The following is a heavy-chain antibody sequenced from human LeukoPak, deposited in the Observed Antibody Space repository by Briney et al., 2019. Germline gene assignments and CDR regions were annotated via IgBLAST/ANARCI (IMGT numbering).Heavy chain of an antibody. CDR2: FDPEDGES. CDR1: GASLSETS. Sequence: GASVKVSCKVSGASLSETSIHWVRQAPGQWLEWMGDFDPEDGESIFAQRFQGRFSMTEDTSTDTAYMELRSLRPEDTAVYYCATADKWEPLDYWGQGTLVTVSS. CDR3: ATADKWEPLDY. V-gene: IGHV1-24*01. J-gene: IGHJ4*02. D-gene: IGHD1-26*01.